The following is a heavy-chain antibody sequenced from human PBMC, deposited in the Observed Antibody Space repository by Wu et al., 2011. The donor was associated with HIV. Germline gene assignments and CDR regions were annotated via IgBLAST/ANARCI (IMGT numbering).Heavy chain of an antibody. CDR2: ISAYNGDT. V-gene: IGHV1-18*01. Sequence: VQRGAVVELEVEDAVGXVKVSCEASGYTFTSYGISWVATTAPGQGLEWMGWISAYNGDTNYPQKLQGRITMTTDTSTSTAYMELRSLRSDDTAVYYCARAPDIVVVPGARQNYYYYYMDVWGKGTTVTVSS. J-gene: IGHJ6*03. D-gene: IGHD2-2*01. CDR1: GYTFTSYG. CDR3: ARAPDIVVVPGARQNYYYYYMDV.